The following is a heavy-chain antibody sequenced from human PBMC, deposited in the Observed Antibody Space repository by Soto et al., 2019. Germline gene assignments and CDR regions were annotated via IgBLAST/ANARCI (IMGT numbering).Heavy chain of an antibody. Sequence: QVQLVESGGGVVQPGRSLRLSCAASGFTFSSSTMYWVRLAPGKGLEWLAIISSDENNKYYADSVKGRFIISRDNSKNTLFLQVNSLRPDDTAVYYCARGGGGKWEPWGQGTLVTVSS. V-gene: IGHV3-30-3*01. J-gene: IGHJ4*02. CDR1: GFTFSSST. CDR2: ISSDENNK. D-gene: IGHD1-26*01. CDR3: ARGGGGKWEP.